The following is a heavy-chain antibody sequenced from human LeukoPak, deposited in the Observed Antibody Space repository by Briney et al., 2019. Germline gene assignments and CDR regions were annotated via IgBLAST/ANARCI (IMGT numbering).Heavy chain of an antibody. CDR3: ASENVDTGDF. V-gene: IGHV3-30*04. CDR2: ISHDGANK. Sequence: RSVRLSRAATGFTFSNAGIHWVRPPAGKGLEWVSFISHDGANKYYSDSVDGRFTVSRLNSQNTVYRQMTNLRPDDTAIYYCASENVDTGDFWGQGTLVTVSS. J-gene: IGHJ4*02. CDR1: GFTFSNAG. D-gene: IGHD5-18*01.